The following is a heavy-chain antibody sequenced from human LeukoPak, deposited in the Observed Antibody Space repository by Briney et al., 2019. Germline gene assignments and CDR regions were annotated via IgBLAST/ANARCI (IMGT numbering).Heavy chain of an antibody. J-gene: IGHJ5*02. D-gene: IGHD3-22*01. CDR3: AKDDSGYYFNWFDP. CDR1: GFTFSSHL. V-gene: IGHV3-74*01. CDR2: ISSDGTYT. Sequence: GGSLRLSCAASGFTFSSHLMHWVRQAPGKGLVWVSRISSDGTYTNYADSVRGRFTISRDNAKNTLYLQMNSLRAEDTAVYYCAKDDSGYYFNWFDPWGQGTLVTVSS.